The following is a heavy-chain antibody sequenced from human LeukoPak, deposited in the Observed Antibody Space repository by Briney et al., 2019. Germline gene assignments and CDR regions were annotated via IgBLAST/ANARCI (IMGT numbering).Heavy chain of an antibody. CDR2: ISWNSGSI. Sequence: GGSLRLSCAASGFTFDDYAMHWVRQAPGKGLEWVSGISWNSGSIGYAGSVKGRFTISRDNAKNSLYLQMNSLRAEDTALYYCAKGGYCSGGSCYHDAFDIWGQGTMVTVSS. D-gene: IGHD2-15*01. CDR3: AKGGYCSGGSCYHDAFDI. V-gene: IGHV3-9*01. J-gene: IGHJ3*02. CDR1: GFTFDDYA.